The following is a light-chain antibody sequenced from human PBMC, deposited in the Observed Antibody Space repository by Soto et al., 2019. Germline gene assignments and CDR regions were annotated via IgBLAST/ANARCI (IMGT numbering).Light chain of an antibody. J-gene: IGLJ2*01. CDR3: QSYDTTLTSPVI. CDR1: SSNIGAGYD. Sequence: QAVVTQPPSVSGAPGQRVTISCSGSSSNIGAGYDVHWYQQLPGTAPKLLIYGNNNRPSGVPDRLSGSKSGISASLAITGLQAEDEVDYFCQSYDTTLTSPVIFGGGTKLTVL. V-gene: IGLV1-40*01. CDR2: GNN.